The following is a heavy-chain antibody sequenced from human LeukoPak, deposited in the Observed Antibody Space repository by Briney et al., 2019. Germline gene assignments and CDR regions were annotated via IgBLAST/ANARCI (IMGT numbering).Heavy chain of an antibody. CDR3: ARLRVTYPDYYYYYMDV. D-gene: IGHD2-21*02. V-gene: IGHV4-39*07. J-gene: IGHJ6*03. Sequence: SETLSLTCTVSGGSISSSSYYWGWIRQPPGKGLEWIGSIYYSGSTYYNPSLKSRVTISVDTSKNQFSLKLSSVTAADTAVYYCARLRVTYPDYYYYYMDVWGKGTTVTISS. CDR1: GGSISSSSYY. CDR2: IYYSGST.